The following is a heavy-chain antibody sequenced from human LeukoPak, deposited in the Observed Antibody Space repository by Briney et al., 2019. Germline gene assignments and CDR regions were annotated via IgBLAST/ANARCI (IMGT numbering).Heavy chain of an antibody. D-gene: IGHD2-2*01. CDR3: ARRSPRDCSSTSCYYN. J-gene: IGHJ4*02. V-gene: IGHV4-39*01. CDR1: GGSISSSSYY. Sequence: SETLSLTCAVSGGSISSSSYYWGWIRQPPGKGLEWIGSIYYSGSTYYNPSLKSRVTISVGTSKNQFSLKLSSVTAADTAVYYCARRSPRDCSSTSCYYNWGQGTLVTVSS. CDR2: IYYSGST.